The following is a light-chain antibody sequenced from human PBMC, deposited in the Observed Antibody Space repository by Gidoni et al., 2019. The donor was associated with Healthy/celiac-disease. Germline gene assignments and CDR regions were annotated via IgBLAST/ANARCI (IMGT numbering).Light chain of an antibody. CDR3: SSYTSSSTPPV. CDR1: SSDVGGYNY. CDR2: DVR. V-gene: IGLV2-14*03. J-gene: IGLJ2*01. Sequence: QSALTQPASVSGSPGQSITISCTGTSSDVGGYNYVSWYQQHPGKAPKLMIYDVRTRPSGVSNRFSGSKSGNTASLTISGLQAEDEADYYCSSYTSSSTPPVFGGGTKLTVL.